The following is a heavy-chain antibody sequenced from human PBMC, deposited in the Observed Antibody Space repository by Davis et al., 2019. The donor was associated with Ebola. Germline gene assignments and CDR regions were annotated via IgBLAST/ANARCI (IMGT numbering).Heavy chain of an antibody. J-gene: IGHJ6*03. V-gene: IGHV4-34*01. CDR1: GASFTTNY. Sequence: MPSETLSPTCPLYGASFTTNYCTWIRQPPGNGLEWIGEIKHNGGPKYNPSLRSRVPISVDTSKNQFPLKVSSVTAADTAVYYCARLRGVEGTFSQYDYMDVWGKGTTVTVSS. D-gene: IGHD3-16*01. CDR3: ARLRGVEGTFSQYDYMDV. CDR2: IKHNGGP.